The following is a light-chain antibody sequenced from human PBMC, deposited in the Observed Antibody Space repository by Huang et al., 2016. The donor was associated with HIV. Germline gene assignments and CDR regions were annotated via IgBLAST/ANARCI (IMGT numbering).Light chain of an antibody. CDR1: HGISNY. J-gene: IGKJ1*01. CDR2: SAY. V-gene: IGKV1-27*01. Sequence: DIQMTQSPASLSASVGDRVTITCRASHGISNYLAWYQQKPGKAPQLLRHSAYLLQSGVASRFSGSGSGTDFTLTISSLQPEDVGTYFCQKYKDAPPTFGQGTKVEI. CDR3: QKYKDAPPT.